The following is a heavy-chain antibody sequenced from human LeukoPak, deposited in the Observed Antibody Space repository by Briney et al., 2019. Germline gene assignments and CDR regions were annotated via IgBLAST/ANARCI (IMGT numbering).Heavy chain of an antibody. CDR2: IFHEDSDT. CDR3: ARHALPRYASTQPFGA. CDR1: GDDFSRSW. J-gene: IGHJ5*02. V-gene: IGHV5-51*01. Sequence: GESLKISFQVSGDDFSRSWNGWVRPVAGKGLDWMGIIFHEDSDTRYSPFFQGHVTFSADKSTNTAYHHWDSLRASDTAIYFCARHALPRYASTQPFGAWGQGTRVTVSS. D-gene: IGHD2-2*01.